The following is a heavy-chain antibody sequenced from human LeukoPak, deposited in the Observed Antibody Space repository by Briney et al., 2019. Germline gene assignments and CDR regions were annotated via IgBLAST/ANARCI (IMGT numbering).Heavy chain of an antibody. J-gene: IGHJ6*02. D-gene: IGHD6-13*01. CDR2: INSDGSST. CDR3: ARVRTPYHSSSARYYYYYYGMDV. V-gene: IGHV3-74*01. CDR1: GFIFSSYW. Sequence: GGSLRLSCAASGFIFSSYWMHWVRQAPGKGLVWVSRINSDGSSTNYADSVKGRFTISRDNAKNTLYLQMNSLRAEDTAVYYCARVRTPYHSSSARYYYYYYGMDVWGQGTTVTVSS.